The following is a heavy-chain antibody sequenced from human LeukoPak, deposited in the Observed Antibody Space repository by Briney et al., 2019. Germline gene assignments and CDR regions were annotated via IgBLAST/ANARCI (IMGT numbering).Heavy chain of an antibody. V-gene: IGHV5-51*01. CDR2: IYPGDSDT. D-gene: IGHD6-13*01. Sequence: GESLKISWKGSGYSFSTYWIGLVRPTPGKGLGWVGIIYPGDSDTRYSPSFQGQVTISADNSISTAYLQWSSLKASDTAMYYCARLPYIAAPDYWGQETLVTVSS. CDR3: ARLPYIAAPDY. CDR1: GYSFSTYW. J-gene: IGHJ4*02.